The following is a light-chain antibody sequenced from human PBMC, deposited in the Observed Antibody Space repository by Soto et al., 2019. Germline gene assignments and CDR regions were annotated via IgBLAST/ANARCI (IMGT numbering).Light chain of an antibody. V-gene: IGLV1-44*01. CDR3: SAWDDSLNGGGV. Sequence: QSALTQPRSVSGSPGQSVTVSCTGSSSDVGGYNYVSWYQHLPGTAPKLLIYSDNQRPSGVPDRFSGSKSGTSASLAISGLQSEDEADYYCSAWDDSLNGGGVFGGGTKVTVL. J-gene: IGLJ2*01. CDR1: SSDVGGYN. CDR2: SDN.